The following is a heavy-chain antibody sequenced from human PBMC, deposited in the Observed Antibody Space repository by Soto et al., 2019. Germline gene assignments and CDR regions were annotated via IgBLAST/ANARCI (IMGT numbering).Heavy chain of an antibody. CDR2: MNPNSGNT. Sequence: ASVKVSCKASGYTFTSYDINWVRQATGQGLEWMGWMNPNSGNTGYAQKFQGRVTMTRNTSISTAYMELSSLRSEDTAVYYCAREDRVCSSTSCHREWFDPWGQGTLVTVSS. CDR1: GYTFTSYD. V-gene: IGHV1-8*01. D-gene: IGHD2-2*01. CDR3: AREDRVCSSTSCHREWFDP. J-gene: IGHJ5*02.